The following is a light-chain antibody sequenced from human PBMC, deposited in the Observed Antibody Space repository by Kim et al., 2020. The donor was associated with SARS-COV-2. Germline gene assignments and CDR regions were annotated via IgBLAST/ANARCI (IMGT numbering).Light chain of an antibody. J-gene: IGKJ3*01. V-gene: IGKV1-5*03. CDR1: QSITNW. CDR2: KAS. Sequence: DIQMTQSPSTLSASVGDRVTITCRASQSITNWLAWYQQKPGKAPKVLIYKASTLESGVPSRFSGSGSGTEFTLSISSLQPDDVATYYCQQYNSSPLTFGPGTKVDIK. CDR3: QQYNSSPLT.